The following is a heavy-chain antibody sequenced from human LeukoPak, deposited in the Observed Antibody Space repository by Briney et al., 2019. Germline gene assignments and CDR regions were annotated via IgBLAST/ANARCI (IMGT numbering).Heavy chain of an antibody. CDR1: GFTFSSYG. CDR2: IRYDGSNK. J-gene: IGHJ4*02. Sequence: GGSLRLSCAASGFTFSSYGMHWVRQAPGKGLEWVAFIRYDGSNKYYAGSVKGRFTISRDNSKNTLYLQMNSLRAEDTAVYYCAKHQGRHFDWLLAGEQQNHFDYWGQGTLVTVSS. V-gene: IGHV3-30*02. CDR3: AKHQGRHFDWLLAGEQQNHFDY. D-gene: IGHD3-9*01.